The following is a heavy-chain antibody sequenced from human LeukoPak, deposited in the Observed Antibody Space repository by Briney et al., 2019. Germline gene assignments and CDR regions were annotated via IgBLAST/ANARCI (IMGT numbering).Heavy chain of an antibody. J-gene: IGHJ4*02. V-gene: IGHV4-59*08. Sequence: SETLSLTCKVSGDSIRSDYWSWVRQHPGKGLEWMGNIHYGGSTNYNPSLKGRVTILVDTSKNQISLRLTSVTATDTAVYYCARLDCSADTCYNYWGQGTLVTLSS. CDR3: ARLDCSADTCYNY. CDR2: IHYGGST. CDR1: GDSIRSDY. D-gene: IGHD2-15*01.